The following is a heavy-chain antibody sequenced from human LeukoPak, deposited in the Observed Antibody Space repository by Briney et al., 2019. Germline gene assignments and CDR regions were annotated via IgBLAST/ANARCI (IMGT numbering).Heavy chain of an antibody. Sequence: SVKVSCKASGRIFIKYSITWVGQAPGQGLEWMGGIMSVFETPTYAQRFQGRVNITADESTRTTYMELHSLTSEDTAVYYCASLVTSGSGSSWGQGTLVTVSS. CDR2: IMSVFETP. J-gene: IGHJ4*02. CDR3: ASLVTSGSGSS. V-gene: IGHV1-69*01. D-gene: IGHD3-10*01. CDR1: GRIFIKYS.